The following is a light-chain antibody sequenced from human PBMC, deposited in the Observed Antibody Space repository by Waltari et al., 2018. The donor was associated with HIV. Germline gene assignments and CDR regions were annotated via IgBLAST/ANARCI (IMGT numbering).Light chain of an antibody. V-gene: IGLV2-8*01. J-gene: IGLJ2*01. Sequence: QSALTQPPSASGSPGQSVTISCTGTSSDIGGYNSVSWYQQHPGKAPKLIMTEVTKRPSGVPDRFSGSKSGNTASLTVSGLQAEDEAHYYCSSYAPTNNFYVLFGGGTALTVL. CDR3: SSYAPTNNFYVL. CDR2: EVT. CDR1: SSDIGGYNS.